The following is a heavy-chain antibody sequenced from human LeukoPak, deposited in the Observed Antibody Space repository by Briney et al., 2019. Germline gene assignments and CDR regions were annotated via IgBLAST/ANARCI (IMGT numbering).Heavy chain of an antibody. CDR3: ARQGFSGWFDP. D-gene: IGHD6-19*01. CDR1: GGTFSSYA. CDR2: IIPISGTA. Sequence: ASVKVSCKASGGTFSSYAISWVRQAPGPGLEWMGGIIPISGTANYAQKFQGRVTITADKSTSTAYMELSSLRSEDTAVYYCARQGFSGWFDPWGQGTLVTVSS. V-gene: IGHV1-69*06. J-gene: IGHJ5*02.